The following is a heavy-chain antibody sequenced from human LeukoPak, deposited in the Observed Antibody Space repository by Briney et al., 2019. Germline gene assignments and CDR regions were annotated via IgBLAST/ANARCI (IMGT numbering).Heavy chain of an antibody. CDR2: ISSSGSTI. J-gene: IGHJ5*02. CDR3: ARATYSSSWYRGDNWFDP. D-gene: IGHD6-13*01. Sequence: GGSLRLSCAASGFTFSSYEMNWVRQAPGKGLEWVSYISSSGSTIYYADSVKGRSTISRDNAKNSLYLQMNSLRAEDTAVYYCARATYSSSWYRGDNWFDPWGQGTLVTVSS. V-gene: IGHV3-48*03. CDR1: GFTFSSYE.